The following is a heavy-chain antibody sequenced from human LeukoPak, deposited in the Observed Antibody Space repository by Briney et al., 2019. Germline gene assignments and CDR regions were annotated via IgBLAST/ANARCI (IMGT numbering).Heavy chain of an antibody. J-gene: IGHJ4*02. CDR2: ISSSGSTI. CDR1: GFTFSDYY. Sequence: GGSLRLSCAASGFTFSDYYMSWIRQAPGKGLEWVSYISSSGSTIYYADSVKGRFTISRDNSKNTLYLQMNSLRAVDTAVYYCAKDYIAGSFDYWGQGTLVTVSS. CDR3: AKDYIAGSFDY. V-gene: IGHV3-11*04. D-gene: IGHD1-26*01.